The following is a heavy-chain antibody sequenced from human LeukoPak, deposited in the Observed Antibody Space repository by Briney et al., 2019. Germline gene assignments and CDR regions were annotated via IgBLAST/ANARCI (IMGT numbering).Heavy chain of an antibody. CDR3: ARDGGVGRIAVAGTFDY. D-gene: IGHD6-19*01. CDR2: ISSSSSYI. CDR1: GCTFSSYS. J-gene: IGHJ4*02. Sequence: PGGSLRLSCAASGCTFSSYSMNWVRQAPGKGLEWVSSISSSSSYIYYADSVKGRFTTSRDNAKNSLYLQMNSLRAEDTAVYYCARDGGVGRIAVAGTFDYWGQGTLVTVSS. V-gene: IGHV3-21*01.